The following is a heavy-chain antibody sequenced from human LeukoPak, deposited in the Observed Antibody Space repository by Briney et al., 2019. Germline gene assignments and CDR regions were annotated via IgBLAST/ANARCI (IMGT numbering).Heavy chain of an antibody. V-gene: IGHV3-21*01. J-gene: IGHJ4*02. D-gene: IGHD5-18*01. Sequence: GGSLRLSCAASGFTFSSYWTHWVRQAPGKGLEWVSSISSSSSYIYYADSVKGRFTISRDNAKKSLYLQMNSLRAEDTAVYYCARADWDTAMIDYWGQGTVVTVSS. CDR2: ISSSSSYI. CDR1: GFTFSSYW. CDR3: ARADWDTAMIDY.